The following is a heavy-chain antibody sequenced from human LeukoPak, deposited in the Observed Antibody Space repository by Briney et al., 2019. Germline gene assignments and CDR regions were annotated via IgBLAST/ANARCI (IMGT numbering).Heavy chain of an antibody. J-gene: IGHJ4*02. CDR1: GFTFSDFG. Sequence: GGSLRLSCAASGFTFSDFGMHWVRQAPGKGLEWVAVISYDGSNKYYADSVKGRFTISRDNSKNTLYLQMNSLRAEDTAVYYCARVPPYGSGSYYYYWGQGTLVTVSS. CDR2: ISYDGSNK. V-gene: IGHV3-30*19. CDR3: ARVPPYGSGSYYYY. D-gene: IGHD3-10*01.